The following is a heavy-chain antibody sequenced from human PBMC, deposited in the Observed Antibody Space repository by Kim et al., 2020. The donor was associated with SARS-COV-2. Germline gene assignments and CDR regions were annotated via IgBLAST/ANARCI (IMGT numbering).Heavy chain of an antibody. CDR2: INSDGSRT. Sequence: GGSLRLSCAASGFTFSSNWMHWVRQAPGKGLVWVSRINSDGSRTSYADSVKGRFTISRDNAKNTLYLQMNSLSAEDTAVYYCAKTFGVLFSYYFDYWGQGTLVTVSS. CDR1: GFTFSSNW. D-gene: IGHD3-10*01. V-gene: IGHV3-74*01. J-gene: IGHJ4*02. CDR3: AKTFGVLFSYYFDY.